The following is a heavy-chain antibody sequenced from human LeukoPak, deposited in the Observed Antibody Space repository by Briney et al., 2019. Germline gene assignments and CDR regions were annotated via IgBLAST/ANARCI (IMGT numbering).Heavy chain of an antibody. CDR3: AKESGDFGSGSYFGN. Sequence: PGGSLRLSCAASGFTFDNYGINWVRQAPGKGLEWVSTISGSGGSTYYADSVKGRFTISRDNSKNTLYLQMNSLRAEDTAIYYCAKESGDFGSGSYFGNWGQGTLVTVSS. V-gene: IGHV3-23*01. CDR2: ISGSGGST. D-gene: IGHD3-10*01. J-gene: IGHJ4*02. CDR1: GFTFDNYG.